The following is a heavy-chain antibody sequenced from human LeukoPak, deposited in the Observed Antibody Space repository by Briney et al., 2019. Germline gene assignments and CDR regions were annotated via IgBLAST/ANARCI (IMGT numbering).Heavy chain of an antibody. CDR3: ARGGIVGATNFDY. CDR1: GGSVNSYY. CDR2: IYYSGST. J-gene: IGHJ4*02. D-gene: IGHD1-26*01. V-gene: IGHV4-59*02. Sequence: SETLSLTCNVSGGSVNSYYWSWIRQPPGKGLEWIGYIYYSGSTNYNPSLKSRVTISVDMSKNQFSLKLRSVTAADTGVYYCARGGIVGATNFDYWGQGTLVTVSS.